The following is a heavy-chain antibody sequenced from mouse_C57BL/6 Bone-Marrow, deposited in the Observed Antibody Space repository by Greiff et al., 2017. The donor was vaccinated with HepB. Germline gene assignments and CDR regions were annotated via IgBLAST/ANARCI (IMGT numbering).Heavy chain of an antibody. CDR3: ARPAIYYYGSSYAMDY. J-gene: IGHJ4*01. D-gene: IGHD1-1*01. V-gene: IGHV1-4*01. CDR1: GYTFTSYT. Sequence: VKLVESGAELARPGASVKMSCKASGYTFTSYTMHWVKQRPGQGLEWIGYINPSSGYTKYNQKFKDKATLTADKSSSTAYMQLSSLTSEDSAVYYCARPAIYYYGSSYAMDYWGQGTSVTVSS. CDR2: INPSSGYT.